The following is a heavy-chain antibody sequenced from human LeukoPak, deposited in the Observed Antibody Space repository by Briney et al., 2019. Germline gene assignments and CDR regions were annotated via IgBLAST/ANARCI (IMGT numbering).Heavy chain of an antibody. CDR1: GGSISSYY. D-gene: IGHD1-14*01. CDR2: IYYSGST. V-gene: IGHV4-31*03. Sequence: SETLSLTCTASGGSISSYYWSWIRQHPGKGLEWIGYIYYSGSTYYNPSLKSRVTISVDTSKNQFSLKLSSVTAADTAVYYCASTGLRNWFDPWGQGTLVTVSS. CDR3: ASTGLRNWFDP. J-gene: IGHJ5*02.